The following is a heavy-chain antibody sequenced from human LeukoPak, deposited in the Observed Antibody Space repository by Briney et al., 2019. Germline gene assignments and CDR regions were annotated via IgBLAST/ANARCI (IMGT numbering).Heavy chain of an antibody. CDR3: ARGRRLDY. CDR2: IKQDGSEK. Sequence: GGSLRLSCAASGFTLSTYWMSWVRQAPGKGLEWVANIKQDGSEKYYVDSVKGRFTISRDNAKNSLYLQMNSLRAEDTAVYYCARGRRLDYWGQGTLVTVSS. CDR1: GFTLSTYW. D-gene: IGHD6-6*01. V-gene: IGHV3-7*01. J-gene: IGHJ4*02.